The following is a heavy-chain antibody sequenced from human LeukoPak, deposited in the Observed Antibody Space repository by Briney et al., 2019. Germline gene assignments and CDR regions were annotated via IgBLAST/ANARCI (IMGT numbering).Heavy chain of an antibody. V-gene: IGHV3-33*01. Sequence: PGGSLRLSCAASGFTFSSYGMHWVRQAPGKGLEWVAVIWYDGSNKYYADSVKGRFTISRDNSKNTLYLQMNSLRAEDTAVYYCAREDSSGLPDYWGQEPWSPSPQ. CDR2: IWYDGSNK. D-gene: IGHD3-22*01. CDR3: AREDSSGLPDY. J-gene: IGHJ4*01. CDR1: GFTFSSYG.